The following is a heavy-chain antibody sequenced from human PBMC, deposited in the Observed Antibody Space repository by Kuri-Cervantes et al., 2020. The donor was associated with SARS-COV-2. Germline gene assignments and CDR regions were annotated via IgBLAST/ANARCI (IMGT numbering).Heavy chain of an antibody. CDR2: LSGSGGST. CDR3: ARVQPTHRGYSGYAPYFDL. Sequence: GESLKISCAASGFTFSSYAMSWVRQAPGKGLEWVSALSGSGGSTYYADSVKGRFTISRDNSKNTLYLQMNSLRAEDTAVYYCARVQPTHRGYSGYAPYFDLWGRGTLVTVSS. CDR1: GFTFSSYA. J-gene: IGHJ2*01. V-gene: IGHV3-23*01. D-gene: IGHD5-12*01.